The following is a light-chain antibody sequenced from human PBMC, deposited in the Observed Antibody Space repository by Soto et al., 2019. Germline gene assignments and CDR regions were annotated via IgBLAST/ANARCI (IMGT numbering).Light chain of an antibody. CDR2: EVN. Sequence: QSALTQPPSASGSPGQSVAISCTGTSSDVGGYNYVSWYQQHPGKAPKLMIYEVNKRPSGVPDRFSGSKSGNTASLTVSGLQAEDEADYYCSSYRGSYTWVFGGGTKLTVL. CDR3: SSYRGSYTWV. V-gene: IGLV2-8*01. CDR1: SSDVGGYNY. J-gene: IGLJ3*02.